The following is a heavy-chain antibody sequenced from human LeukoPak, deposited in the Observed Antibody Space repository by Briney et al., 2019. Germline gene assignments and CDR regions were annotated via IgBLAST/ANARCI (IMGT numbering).Heavy chain of an antibody. CDR3: TRYFWSGYYSGAASIDF. CDR2: IRPKAYGGTT. Sequence: GGSLRLSCTASGFTFGDYALGWFRQTPGKGLEWVGFIRPKAYGGTTEYAASVKGRFTISRDDSKTIAYLQMSSLKTEDTAMYYCTRYFWSGYYSGAASIDFWGQGTLVTVSS. CDR1: GFTFGDYA. D-gene: IGHD3-3*01. V-gene: IGHV3-49*03. J-gene: IGHJ4*02.